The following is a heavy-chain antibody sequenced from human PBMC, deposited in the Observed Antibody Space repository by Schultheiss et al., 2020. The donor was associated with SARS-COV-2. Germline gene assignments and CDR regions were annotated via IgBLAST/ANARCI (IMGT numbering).Heavy chain of an antibody. J-gene: IGHJ4*02. CDR2: IKQDGSEK. Sequence: GGSLRLSCAASGFTFSNYEMIWVRQAPGKGLEWVANIKQDGSEKYYVDSVRGRFIISRDNARNSLDLQMNSLRAEDTAVYYCARSPGPAELDYWGQGTLVTVSS. CDR3: ARSPGPAELDY. D-gene: IGHD1-14*01. V-gene: IGHV3-7*01. CDR1: GFTFSNYE.